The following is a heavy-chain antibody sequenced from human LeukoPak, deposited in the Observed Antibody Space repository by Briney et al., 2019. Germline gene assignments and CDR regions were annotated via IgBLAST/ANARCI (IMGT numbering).Heavy chain of an antibody. CDR2: IRSKAYGGTT. V-gene: IGHV3-49*04. CDR1: GFTFGDYA. D-gene: IGHD3-22*01. Sequence: PGGSLRLSCTASGFTFGDYAMSWVRQAPGKGLEWVGFIRSKAYGGTTEYAASVKGRFTISRDDSKSIAYLQMNSLKTEDTAVYYCTREVYYDSSGYYYRVPQKIDYWGQGTLVTVSS. CDR3: TREVYYDSSGYYYRVPQKIDY. J-gene: IGHJ4*02.